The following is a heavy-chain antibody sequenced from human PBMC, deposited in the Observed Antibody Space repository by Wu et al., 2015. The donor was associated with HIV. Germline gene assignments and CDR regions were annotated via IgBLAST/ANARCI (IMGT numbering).Heavy chain of an antibody. CDR3: ARDRYYYDSSGYSNWFDP. CDR1: GYTFTSYD. D-gene: IGHD3-22*01. V-gene: IGHV1-8*01. Sequence: QVQLVQSGAEVKKPGASVKVSCKASGYTFTSYDINWVRQATGQGLEWMGWMNPNSGNTGYAQKFQGRVTMTRNTSISTAYMELSSLRSEDTAVYYCARDRYYYDSSGYSNWFDPWGQGTLVTVSS. J-gene: IGHJ5*02. CDR2: MNPNSGNT.